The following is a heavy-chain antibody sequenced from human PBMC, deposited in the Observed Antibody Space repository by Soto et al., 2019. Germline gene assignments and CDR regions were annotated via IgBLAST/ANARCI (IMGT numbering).Heavy chain of an antibody. D-gene: IGHD1-26*01. CDR3: ARQSPDYLGSVGWFDP. Sequence: SETLSLTCTVSGGSISSSSYYWVWIRQPPGKGLEWIGSIYYSGTTYYNPSLKSRVTISVDTSKNQFSLKLRSVTAADTAVYYCARQSPDYLGSVGWFDPWGQGTLVTFSS. J-gene: IGHJ5*01. CDR1: GGSISSSSYY. CDR2: IYYSGTT. V-gene: IGHV4-39*01.